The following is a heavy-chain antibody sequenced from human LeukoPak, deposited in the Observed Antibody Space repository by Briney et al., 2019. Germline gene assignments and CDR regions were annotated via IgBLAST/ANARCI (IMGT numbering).Heavy chain of an antibody. D-gene: IGHD4-17*01. CDR1: GFTFRTYN. V-gene: IGHV3-21*06. CDR3: VRGDGDLFDF. CDR2: ISKTSAKI. Sequence: GGSLRLSCAASGFTFRTYNMNWVRQAPGKGLGWVSFISKTSAKIYYGDSVRGRFTISRDNAKNSIHLQMGSLRVEDTAVYYCVRGDGDLFDFWGQGTLVSVSS. J-gene: IGHJ4*02.